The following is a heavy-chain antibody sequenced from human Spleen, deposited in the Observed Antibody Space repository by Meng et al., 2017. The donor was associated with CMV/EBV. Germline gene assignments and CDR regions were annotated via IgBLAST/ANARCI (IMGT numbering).Heavy chain of an antibody. CDR1: GFTLSTFR. CDR3: ARAYDFWSGSSYYFKY. J-gene: IGHJ4*02. D-gene: IGHD3-3*01. CDR2: ISSSSSYI. Sequence: GFTLSTFRVKWVSQAPGEGLGWVSSISSSSSYIYCGDSVRGRFTISRDNARNSLHLQMNSLRAEDTAVDYCARAYDFWSGSSYYFKYWGQGTLVTVSS. V-gene: IGHV3-21*01.